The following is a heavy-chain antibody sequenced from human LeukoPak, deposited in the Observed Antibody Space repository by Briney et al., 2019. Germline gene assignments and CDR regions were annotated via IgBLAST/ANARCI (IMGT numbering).Heavy chain of an antibody. CDR3: ARAGLLGIYGY. Sequence: PSETLSLTCTVSGGSISSYYWSWIRQPPGKGLEWIGYIYYSGSTNYNPSLKSRVTISVGTSKNQFSLKLSSVTAADTAVYYCARAGLLGIYGYWGQGTLVTVSS. CDR2: IYYSGST. V-gene: IGHV4-59*01. J-gene: IGHJ4*02. D-gene: IGHD7-27*01. CDR1: GGSISSYY.